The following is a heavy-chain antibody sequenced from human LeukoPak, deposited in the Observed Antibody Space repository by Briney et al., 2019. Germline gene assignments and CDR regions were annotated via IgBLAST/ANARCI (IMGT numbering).Heavy chain of an antibody. CDR1: GFTVSSNY. V-gene: IGHV3-53*01. D-gene: IGHD3-10*01. Sequence: GGSLRLSCAASGFTVSSNYMNWVRQAPGKGLEWVSVIYSGGSTYYADSVKGRFTISRDNSKNTLYLQMNSLRAEDTAVYYCARENTIKYQENYYYGMDVWGKGTTVTVSS. CDR3: ARENTIKYQENYYYGMDV. J-gene: IGHJ6*04. CDR2: IYSGGST.